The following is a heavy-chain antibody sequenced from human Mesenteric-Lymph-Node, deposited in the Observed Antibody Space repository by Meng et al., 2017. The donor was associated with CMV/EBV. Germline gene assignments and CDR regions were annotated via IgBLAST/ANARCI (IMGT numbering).Heavy chain of an antibody. CDR3: ARAIVVTSDY. CDR2: ISSSSSYI. J-gene: IGHJ4*02. D-gene: IGHD4-23*01. Sequence: GESLKISCAASGFTFSSYGMHWVRQAPGKGLEWVSSISSSSSYIYYADSVKGRFTISGDNAKNSLYLQMNSLRAEDTAVYYCARAIVVTSDYWGQGTLVTVSS. CDR1: GFTFSSYG. V-gene: IGHV3-21*01.